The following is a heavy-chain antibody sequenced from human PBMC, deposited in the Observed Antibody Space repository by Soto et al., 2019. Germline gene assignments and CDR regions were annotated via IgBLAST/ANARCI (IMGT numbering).Heavy chain of an antibody. Sequence: ASVKVSCKASGYTFTSYYMHWVRQAPGQGLEWMGWINPNGGGTRYAQKFQGWVTMTRDTSTRTVYMELSRLRSDDTAVYYCARESGGATATLDYYYFYMDVWGKGTTVTVSS. D-gene: IGHD5-12*01. J-gene: IGHJ6*03. CDR2: INPNGGGT. CDR3: ARESGGATATLDYYYFYMDV. CDR1: GYTFTSYY. V-gene: IGHV1-2*04.